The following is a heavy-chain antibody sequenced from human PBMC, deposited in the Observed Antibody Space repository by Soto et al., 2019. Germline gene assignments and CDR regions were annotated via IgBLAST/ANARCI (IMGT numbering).Heavy chain of an antibody. CDR3: ARRCRWSSSSSGKHGKGHYYYYYMDG. J-gene: IGHJ6*03. D-gene: IGHD6-6*01. CDR1: GGSFSGYY. CDR2: INHSGST. Sequence: QVQLQQWGAGLLKPSETLSLTCAVYGGSFSGYYWSWIRQPPGKGLEWIGEINHSGSTNYNPSLKSRVTISVDTSKNQFSLKLSSVTAADTAVYYCARRCRWSSSSSGKHGKGHYYYYYMDGWGTGTTVTVSS. V-gene: IGHV4-34*01.